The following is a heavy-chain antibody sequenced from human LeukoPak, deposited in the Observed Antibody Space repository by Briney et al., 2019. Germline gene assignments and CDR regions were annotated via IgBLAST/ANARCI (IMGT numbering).Heavy chain of an antibody. V-gene: IGHV4-39*01. D-gene: IGHD1-1*01. CDR2: IYYSGTT. Sequence: PSETLSLTCTVSGGSISRSSYYWGWVRQPPGKGLEWIGSIYYSGTTYYNPSLKSRVTISVDTSKNQFSLKLRSVTAADTAVYHCARQNDRSLDTSGPGNLLTVSS. CDR3: ARQNDRSLDT. J-gene: IGHJ5*02. CDR1: GGSISRSSYY.